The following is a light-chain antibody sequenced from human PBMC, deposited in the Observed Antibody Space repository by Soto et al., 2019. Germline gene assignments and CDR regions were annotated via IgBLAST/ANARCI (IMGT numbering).Light chain of an antibody. Sequence: QSVLTQPASVSGSPGQSIAISCSGTSSDVGGDHVSWYQHHPGKVPRLIIYDVSNRPSGISNRFSGSKSDNTASLTISGLQADDEDDYYCSSHSSTSHYVFGTGTKVTFL. CDR1: SSDVGGDH. V-gene: IGLV2-14*03. CDR2: DVS. J-gene: IGLJ1*01. CDR3: SSHSSTSHYV.